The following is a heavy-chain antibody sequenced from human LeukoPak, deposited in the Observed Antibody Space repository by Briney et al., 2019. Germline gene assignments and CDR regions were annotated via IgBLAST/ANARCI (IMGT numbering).Heavy chain of an antibody. J-gene: IGHJ4*02. CDR1: GGSTSSYY. V-gene: IGHV4-59*01. CDR3: ATIKRGSIFGYFDF. CDR2: LFDSVNT. D-gene: IGHD5-18*01. Sequence: PSETLSLTCTVSGGSTSSYYWSWIRQPPGKGLEWIAYLFDSVNTKDNPSLQSRLTLSADTSKNQFSLRLSSVTAADTAVYYCATIKRGSIFGYFDFWGQGIKVTVSS.